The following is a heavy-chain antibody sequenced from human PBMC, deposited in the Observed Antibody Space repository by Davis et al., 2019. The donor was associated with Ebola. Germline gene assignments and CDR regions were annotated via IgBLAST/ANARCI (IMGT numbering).Heavy chain of an antibody. V-gene: IGHV3-21*04. CDR2: ISSRSDDI. D-gene: IGHD1-1*01. CDR3: AKAPDASTWKDYFES. CDR1: GFIFRSYV. J-gene: IGHJ4*02. Sequence: GESLKISCAASGFIFRSYVMSWVRQAPGKGLEWVSSISSRSDDIYYIDSVKGRFTISRDNAKNSLYLQMNNLRVEDSATYYCAKAPDASTWKDYFESWGQGTLITVSS.